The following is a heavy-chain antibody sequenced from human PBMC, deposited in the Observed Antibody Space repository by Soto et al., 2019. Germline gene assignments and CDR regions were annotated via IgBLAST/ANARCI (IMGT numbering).Heavy chain of an antibody. CDR3: ANLLNVAAAGTPHYYGVDV. CDR2: ISFDGSKT. CDR1: GFSFSVYP. Sequence: VQLVESGGGGVRPGRSLRLSCAASGFSFSVYPMNWVRQAPGKGLEWVAFISFDGSKTYYSDSLKGRFTISRDNSKNTLSLQMNNLRPGDAAVYHCANLLNVAAAGTPHYYGVDVWGQGTTVTVS. V-gene: IGHV3-30*04. D-gene: IGHD6-13*01. J-gene: IGHJ6*02.